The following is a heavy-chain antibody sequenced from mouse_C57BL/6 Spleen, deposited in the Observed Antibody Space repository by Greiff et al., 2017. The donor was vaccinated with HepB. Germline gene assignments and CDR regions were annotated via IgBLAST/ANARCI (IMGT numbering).Heavy chain of an antibody. CDR3: ARRHGSSLAWFAY. CDR2: IDPSDSET. J-gene: IGHJ3*01. D-gene: IGHD1-1*01. CDR1: GYTFTSYW. V-gene: IGHV1-52*01. Sequence: VQLQQPGAELVRSGSSVKLSCKASGYTFTSYWMHWVKQRPIQGLEWIGNIDPSDSETHYNQKFKDKATLTVDKSSSTAYMQLSSLTSEDSAVYYCARRHGSSLAWFAYWGQGTLVTVSA.